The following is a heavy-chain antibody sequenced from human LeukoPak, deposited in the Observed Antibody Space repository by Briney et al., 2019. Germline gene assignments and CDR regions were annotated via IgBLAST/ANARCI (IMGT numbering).Heavy chain of an antibody. Sequence: GASVKVSCKASGYTFTSYYMHWVRQAPGQGLEWMATINPHSHHTVCAQKFQDRLTMTRDTSTNTVYMELSGLTSEDTAVYHCALEVDTTKKFDYWGQGTLVTVSS. CDR2: INPHSHHT. CDR3: ALEVDTTKKFDY. CDR1: GYTFTSYY. J-gene: IGHJ4*02. V-gene: IGHV1-46*01. D-gene: IGHD5-18*01.